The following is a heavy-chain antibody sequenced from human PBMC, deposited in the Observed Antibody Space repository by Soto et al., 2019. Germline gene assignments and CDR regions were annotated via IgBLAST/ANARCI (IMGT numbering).Heavy chain of an antibody. CDR2: IIPIFGTA. Sequence: QVQLVQSGAEVKKPGSSVKVSCKASGGTFSSYAISWVRQAPGQGLEWMGGIIPIFGTANYAQKCQGGVTIAADESTSTADMALSSLRSEDTAVYYCARHVPAAGYYYGMDVWGQGTTVTVSS. V-gene: IGHV1-69*12. D-gene: IGHD2-2*01. J-gene: IGHJ6*02. CDR3: ARHVPAAGYYYGMDV. CDR1: GGTFSSYA.